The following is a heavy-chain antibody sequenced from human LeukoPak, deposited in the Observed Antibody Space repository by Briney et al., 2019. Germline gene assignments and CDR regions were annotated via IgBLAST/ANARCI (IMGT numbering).Heavy chain of an antibody. CDR2: IYYSGST. V-gene: IGHV4-39*01. J-gene: IGHJ2*01. CDR3: ARSDGTYTWYFDV. Sequence: NTSETLSLTCTVSGGSISSSSHYWGWIRQPPGKGLEWIGSIYYSGSTYYNPSLKSRVTISVDTSKNQFSLRLNSVTAADTAVYYCARSDGTYTWYFDVWGRGTLVTVSS. CDR1: GGSISSSSHY. D-gene: IGHD4-11*01.